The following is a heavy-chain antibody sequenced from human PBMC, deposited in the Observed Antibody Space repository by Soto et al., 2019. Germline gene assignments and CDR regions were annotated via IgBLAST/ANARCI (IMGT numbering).Heavy chain of an antibody. Sequence: GGSLRLSCAASGFNFRSSAMSWVRQAPGKGLEWVSGISGSGDSTYYADSVKGRFTISRDNSKNTLYLQMNSLRAEDTAVYYCAKSTLVVVVIHEFDYWGQGTLVTASS. CDR1: GFNFRSSA. CDR3: AKSTLVVVVIHEFDY. J-gene: IGHJ4*02. CDR2: ISGSGDST. D-gene: IGHD3-22*01. V-gene: IGHV3-23*01.